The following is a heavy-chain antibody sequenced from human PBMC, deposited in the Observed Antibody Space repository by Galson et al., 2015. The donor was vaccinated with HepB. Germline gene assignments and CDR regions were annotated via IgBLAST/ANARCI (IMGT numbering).Heavy chain of an antibody. CDR2: ISGSGGST. V-gene: IGHV3-23*01. CDR1: GFTFSSYA. Sequence: SLRLSCAASGFTFSSYAMSWVRQAPGKGLEWVSAISGSGGSTYYADSVKGRFTISRDNSKNTLYLQMNSLRAEDTAVYYCATVGEDMVRGVIYAFDIWGQGTMVTVSS. D-gene: IGHD3-10*01. CDR3: ATVGEDMVRGVIYAFDI. J-gene: IGHJ3*02.